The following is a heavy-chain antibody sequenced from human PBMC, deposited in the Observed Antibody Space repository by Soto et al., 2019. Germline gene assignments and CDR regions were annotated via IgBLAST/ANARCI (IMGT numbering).Heavy chain of an antibody. CDR2: ISSSSSTI. CDR1: GFTFSSYS. Sequence: GGSLRLSCAASGFTFSSYSMNWVRQAPGKGLEWVSYISSSSSTIYYADSVKGRFTISRDNAKNSLYLQMNSLRAEDTAVYYCAREPIGLLQSPRGLFDYWGQGTLVTVSS. CDR3: AREPIGLLQSPRGLFDY. D-gene: IGHD4-4*01. J-gene: IGHJ4*02. V-gene: IGHV3-48*01.